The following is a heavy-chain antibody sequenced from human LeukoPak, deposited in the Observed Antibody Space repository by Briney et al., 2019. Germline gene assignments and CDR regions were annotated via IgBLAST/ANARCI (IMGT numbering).Heavy chain of an antibody. CDR3: ARVKPGAITIFGVVRSAMDV. Sequence: GGSLRLSCAASGFRFSNYWMGWVRQAPGKGPACVANIKTDGSETYYVDSVKGRFTISRDNAKNSLFLQMNSLRAEDTAVYYCARVKPGAITIFGVVRSAMDVWGQGTTVTVSS. CDR2: IKTDGSET. D-gene: IGHD3-3*01. CDR1: GFRFSNYW. J-gene: IGHJ6*02. V-gene: IGHV3-7*01.